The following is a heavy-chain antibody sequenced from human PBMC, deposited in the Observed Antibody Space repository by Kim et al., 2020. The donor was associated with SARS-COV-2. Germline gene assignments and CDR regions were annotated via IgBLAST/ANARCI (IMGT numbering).Heavy chain of an antibody. J-gene: IGHJ4*02. D-gene: IGHD6-6*01. CDR2: IKEDGSQK. V-gene: IGHV3-7*03. CDR3: ARDGSSSSV. CDR1: GFTFSNYW. Sequence: GGSLRLSCAASGFTFSNYWMTWVRQAPGKGLEWVANIKEDGSQKNYVDSVKGRFTISRDNAKNSLYLQMNSLRAEDTAVYYCARDGSSSSVWGQGTLVT.